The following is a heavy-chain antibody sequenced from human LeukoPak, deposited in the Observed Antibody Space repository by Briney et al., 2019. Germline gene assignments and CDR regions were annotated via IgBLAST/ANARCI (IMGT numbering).Heavy chain of an antibody. CDR1: GFTFSSYW. CDR3: AREGPVGVESMDV. J-gene: IGHJ6*04. D-gene: IGHD5-24*01. CDR2: IKQDGSEK. Sequence: PGGSLRLSCAASGFTFSSYWMSWVRQAPGKGLEWAANIKQDGSEKYYVDSVKGRFTISRDNAKNSLYLQMNSLRAEDTAVYYCAREGPVGVESMDVWGKGTTVTVSS. V-gene: IGHV3-7*03.